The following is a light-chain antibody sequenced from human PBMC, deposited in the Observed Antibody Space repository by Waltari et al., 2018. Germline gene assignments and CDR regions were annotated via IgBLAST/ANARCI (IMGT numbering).Light chain of an antibody. CDR3: QVWDSSSDHVV. CDR2: YDS. CDR1: NIGSKS. J-gene: IGLJ2*01. V-gene: IGLV3-21*04. Sequence: SYVLTQPPSVSVAPGKTARITCGGNNIGSKSVHWYQQKPGQAPVLVIYYDSDRPSGIPERFLGSNSGNTATLTISRVEVGDEADYYCQVWDSSSDHVVFGGGTKLTVL.